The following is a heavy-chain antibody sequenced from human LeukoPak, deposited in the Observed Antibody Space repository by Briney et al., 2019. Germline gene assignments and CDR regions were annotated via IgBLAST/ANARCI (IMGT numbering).Heavy chain of an antibody. D-gene: IGHD1-1*01. V-gene: IGHV1-18*01. Sequence: ASRKGTCKADRYTWTRYRTRWVPQASGQGLEWTGWISAYNGNTNYAQKLQGRVTMTTDTSTSTAYMELSSLRSDDTAVYYCARDLARTRYNWNRWFDPWGQGTLVTVSS. CDR3: ARDLARTRYNWNRWFDP. J-gene: IGHJ5*02. CDR2: ISAYNGNT. CDR1: RYTWTRYR.